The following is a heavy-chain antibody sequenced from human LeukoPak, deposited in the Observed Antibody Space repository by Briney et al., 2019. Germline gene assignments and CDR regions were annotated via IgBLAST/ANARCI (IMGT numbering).Heavy chain of an antibody. Sequence: ASVKVSCKASGYTFTNFDINWVRQATGQGLEWMGWMNPNTGNAGYAQKFQDRVTITWDASISTAYMDLSSLRSEDTAVYYCVRVGYSNSYDYWGQGTQVTVSP. CDR1: GYTFTNFD. V-gene: IGHV1-8*01. J-gene: IGHJ4*02. CDR2: MNPNTGNA. CDR3: VRVGYSNSYDY. D-gene: IGHD1-26*01.